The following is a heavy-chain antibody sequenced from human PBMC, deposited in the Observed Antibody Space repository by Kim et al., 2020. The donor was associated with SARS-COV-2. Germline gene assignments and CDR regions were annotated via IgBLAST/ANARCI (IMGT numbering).Heavy chain of an antibody. CDR3: ARDLSFDY. Sequence: SARTYYNPSLNTRAPISVDTSKTQFSLELSAVTAADTAVYYCARDLSFDYWGQGTLVTVSS. J-gene: IGHJ4*02. V-gene: IGHV4-30-2*04. CDR2: SART.